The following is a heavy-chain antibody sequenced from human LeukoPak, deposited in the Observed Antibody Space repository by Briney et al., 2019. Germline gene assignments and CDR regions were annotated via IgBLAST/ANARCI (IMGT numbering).Heavy chain of an antibody. J-gene: IGHJ4*02. D-gene: IGHD4-17*01. Sequence: GGSLRLSCAASGFTFSTYWMTWVRQAPGKGLEWVASLNQDGSEKYYVDSVKGRFTISRDNAQKSLYLQMKSLSAKDTAVYYCARTVTSTEGYWGQGTLVTVSS. CDR3: ARTVTSTEGY. CDR1: GFTFSTYW. V-gene: IGHV3-7*03. CDR2: LNQDGSEK.